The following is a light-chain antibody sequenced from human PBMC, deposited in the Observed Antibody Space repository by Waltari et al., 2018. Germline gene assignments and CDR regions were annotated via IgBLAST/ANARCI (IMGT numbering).Light chain of an antibody. J-gene: IGLJ3*02. CDR1: SSDVGGYNY. CDR3: CSYAGSYTWV. V-gene: IGLV2-11*01. CDR2: DVS. Sequence: QSALTQPRSVSGSPGPSVTISCTGTSSDVGGYNYASWYQQHPRKAPKPMIYDVSKRPSGVPDRFSGSKSGNTASLTISGLQAEDEADYYCCSYAGSYTWVFGGGTKLTVL.